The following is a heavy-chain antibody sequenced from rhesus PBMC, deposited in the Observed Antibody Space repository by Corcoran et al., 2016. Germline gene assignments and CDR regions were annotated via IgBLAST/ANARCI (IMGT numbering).Heavy chain of an antibody. V-gene: IGHV4-106*01. CDR1: GCSISDSYF. D-gene: IGHD2-33*01. CDR2: IYGGGGAT. CDR3: WLDQFDV. Sequence: QVQLQESGPGLVKPSETLSLTCAVSGCSISDSYFWSCVRQPPGKGLEWIGYIYGGGGATSYNTSLKNRVTISRDTSKNQFSLKLTSVTAADTAVYYCWLDQFDVWGAGVLVTVSS. J-gene: IGHJ5-1*01.